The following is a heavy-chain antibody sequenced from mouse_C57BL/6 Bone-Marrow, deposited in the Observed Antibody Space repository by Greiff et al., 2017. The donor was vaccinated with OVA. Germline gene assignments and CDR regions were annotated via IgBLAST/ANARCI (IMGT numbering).Heavy chain of an antibody. CDR1: GFNIKDDY. CDR2: IDPENGDT. CDR3: TSGGLRRRNAMDY. J-gene: IGHJ4*01. Sequence: VQLKESGAELVRPGASVKLSCTASGFNIKDDYMHWVKQRPEQGLEWIGWIDPENGDTEYASKFQGKATITADTSSNTAYLQLSSLTSEDTAVYYCTSGGLRRRNAMDYWGQGTSVTVSS. V-gene: IGHV14-4*01. D-gene: IGHD2-2*01.